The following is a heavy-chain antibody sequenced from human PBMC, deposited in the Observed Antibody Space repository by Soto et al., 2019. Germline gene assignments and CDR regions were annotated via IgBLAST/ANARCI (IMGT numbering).Heavy chain of an antibody. CDR3: ASGARDRPLLYFFDY. CDR2: IYYSGST. CDR1: GGSISSGGYY. J-gene: IGHJ4*02. D-gene: IGHD2-21*02. Sequence: QVQLQESGPGLVKPSQTLSLTCTVSGGSISSGGYYWSWIRQHPGKGLEWIGYIYYSGSTYYNPSLKIRVTISVDTSKNQFSLKLSSVTASDTAVYYCASGARDRPLLYFFDYWGQGTLVTVSS. V-gene: IGHV4-31*03.